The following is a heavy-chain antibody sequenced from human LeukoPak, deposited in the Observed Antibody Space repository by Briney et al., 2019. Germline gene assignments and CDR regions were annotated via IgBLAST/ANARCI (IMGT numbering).Heavy chain of an antibody. J-gene: IGHJ3*02. Sequence: GGSLRLSCAASGFTFRSYGMHWVRQAPGKGREWGADIWYAGSNKYYADSVKGRFIISRDNSQNTLYLQVNSLRADDTAVYYCARDPYGSGSTSFDIWGQGTMVTVSS. CDR2: IWYAGSNK. D-gene: IGHD3-10*01. CDR3: ARDPYGSGSTSFDI. CDR1: GFTFRSYG. V-gene: IGHV3-33*01.